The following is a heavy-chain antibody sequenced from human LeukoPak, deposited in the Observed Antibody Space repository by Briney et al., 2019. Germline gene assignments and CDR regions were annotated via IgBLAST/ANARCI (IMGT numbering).Heavy chain of an antibody. D-gene: IGHD5-12*01. J-gene: IGHJ4*02. CDR2: MNPNSGKT. V-gene: IGHV1-8*02. CDR1: GYTFTGYY. CDR3: ARGGGYDGRPDY. Sequence: GASVKVSCKASGYTFTGYYMHWVRQAPGQGLEWMGWMNPNSGKTGYAQKFQGRVTMTRNTSISTAYMELSSLRSEDTAVYYCARGGGYDGRPDYWGQGTLVTVSS.